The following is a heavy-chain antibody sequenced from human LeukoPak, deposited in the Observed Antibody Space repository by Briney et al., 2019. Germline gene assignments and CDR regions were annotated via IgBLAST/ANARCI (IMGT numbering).Heavy chain of an antibody. D-gene: IGHD1-26*01. CDR2: ISNNGVSK. J-gene: IGHJ4*02. CDR1: GFTFSSYA. Sequence: PGGSLRLSCAASGFTFSSYAMSWVRQAPGKGLEWVSHISNNGVSKSYADSVKGRYTISRDNSKNTLYLQLNSLRAEDTAVYYCAKDLQLGYWGQGTLVTVSS. V-gene: IGHV3-23*01. CDR3: AKDLQLGY.